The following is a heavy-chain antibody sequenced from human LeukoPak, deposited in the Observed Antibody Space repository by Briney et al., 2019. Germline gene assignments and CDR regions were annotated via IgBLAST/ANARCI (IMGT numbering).Heavy chain of an antibody. V-gene: IGHV1-8*03. D-gene: IGHD6-19*01. J-gene: IGHJ5*02. CDR3: ARDSSGWYHWFDP. CDR1: GYTFTDYY. Sequence: GASVKVSCKASGYTFTDYYMHWVRQAPGQGLEWMGWMNPNSGNTDYAQKFQGRLTITRNTSISTAYMELSSLRSEDTAMYYCARDSSGWYHWFDPWGQGTLVTVSS. CDR2: MNPNSGNT.